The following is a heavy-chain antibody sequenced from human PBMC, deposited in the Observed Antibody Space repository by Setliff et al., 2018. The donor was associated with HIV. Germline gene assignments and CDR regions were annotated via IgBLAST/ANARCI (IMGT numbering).Heavy chain of an antibody. D-gene: IGHD5-18*01. CDR1: GYTFTGYY. J-gene: IGHJ4*02. V-gene: IGHV1-3*01. Sequence: GASVKVSCKASGYTFTGYYMHWVRQAPGQGLEWMGWINAGNGNTKYSQKFQGRVTITADRSTSTAYMELSSLRSEDTALYYCAREAYSYGYVLPATRFGYYFDSWGQGTLVTVSS. CDR2: INAGNGNT. CDR3: AREAYSYGYVLPATRFGYYFDS.